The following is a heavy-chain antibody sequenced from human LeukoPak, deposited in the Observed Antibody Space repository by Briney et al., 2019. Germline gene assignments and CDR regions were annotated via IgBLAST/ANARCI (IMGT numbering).Heavy chain of an antibody. CDR1: GGSFSGYY. D-gene: IGHD2-15*01. V-gene: IGHV3-30*02. CDR2: IRFDGSNK. J-gene: IGHJ6*03. CDR3: AKVRLGYCSGGSCSRGGTPMDV. Sequence: QPSETLSLTCAVYGGSFSGYYWSWIRQAPGKGLEWVAFIRFDGSNKYYADSVKGRFTISRDNSKNTLYLQMNSLRAEDTAVYYCAKVRLGYCSGGSCSRGGTPMDVWGKGTTVTISS.